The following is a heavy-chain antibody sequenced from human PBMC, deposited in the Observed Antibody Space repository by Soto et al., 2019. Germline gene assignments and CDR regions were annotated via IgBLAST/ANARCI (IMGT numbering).Heavy chain of an antibody. CDR3: AADRDYGDYVGY. J-gene: IGHJ4*02. Sequence: SVKVSCKASGFTFTSSAVQWVRQARGQRLEWIGWIVVGSGNTNYAQKFQERVTITRDMSTSTAYMELSSLRSEDTAVYYCAADRDYGDYVGYWGQGTLVTVSS. D-gene: IGHD4-17*01. V-gene: IGHV1-58*01. CDR1: GFTFTSSA. CDR2: IVVGSGNT.